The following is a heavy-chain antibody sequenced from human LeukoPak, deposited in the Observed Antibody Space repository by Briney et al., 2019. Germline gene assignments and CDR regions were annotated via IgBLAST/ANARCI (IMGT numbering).Heavy chain of an antibody. V-gene: IGHV3-53*05. CDR1: GFTVSSNY. D-gene: IGHD3-3*01. CDR3: ASTGSSWSGFYTLPFDY. CDR2: IYSGGST. Sequence: GGSLKLSCAASGFTVSSNYMSWVRQAPGKGLEWVSVIYSGGSTYYADSVKGRFTISRDNSKNTLYLQMSSLRSEDTAVYYCASTGSSWSGFYTLPFDYWGQGTLVTVSS. J-gene: IGHJ4*02.